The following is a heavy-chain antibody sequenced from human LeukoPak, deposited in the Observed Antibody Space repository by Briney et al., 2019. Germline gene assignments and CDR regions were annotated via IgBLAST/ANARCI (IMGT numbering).Heavy chain of an antibody. Sequence: SETLSLTCTVSGGSISSYYWSWIRQPPGKGLEWIGYIYYSGSTNYNPSLKSRVTISVDTSTNQFSLKLSSVTAADTAVYYCARLAGGSSWYLADPWGQGTLVTVSS. CDR2: IYYSGST. D-gene: IGHD6-13*01. J-gene: IGHJ5*02. CDR3: ARLAGGSSWYLADP. CDR1: GGSISSYY. V-gene: IGHV4-59*08.